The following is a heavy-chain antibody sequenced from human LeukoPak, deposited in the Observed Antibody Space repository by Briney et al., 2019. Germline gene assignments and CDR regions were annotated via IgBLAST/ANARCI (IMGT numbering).Heavy chain of an antibody. J-gene: IGHJ4*02. CDR3: AKDRDSSGWPDY. Sequence: PGGSLRLSCAASGFTFSSYAMSWVRQAPGKGLEWVSAISGSGGSTYYADSVKGRFTNSRDNSKNTLYLQMNSLRAEDTAVYYCAKDRDSSGWPDYWGQGTLVTVSS. CDR1: GFTFSSYA. D-gene: IGHD6-19*01. V-gene: IGHV3-23*01. CDR2: ISGSGGST.